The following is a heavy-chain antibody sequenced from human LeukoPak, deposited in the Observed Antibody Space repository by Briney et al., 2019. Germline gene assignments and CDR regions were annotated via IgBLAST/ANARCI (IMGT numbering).Heavy chain of an antibody. D-gene: IGHD2-2*01. V-gene: IGHV3-23*01. Sequence: GGSLRLSCAASGFTFSSYAMSWVRQAPGKGLEWVSAISGSGGSTYYADSVKGRFTISRDNSKNTLYLQMNSLRAEDTAVYYCAKRLKVVPAAIEYYFDYWGQGTLVTVSS. CDR1: GFTFSSYA. J-gene: IGHJ4*02. CDR3: AKRLKVVPAAIEYYFDY. CDR2: ISGSGGST.